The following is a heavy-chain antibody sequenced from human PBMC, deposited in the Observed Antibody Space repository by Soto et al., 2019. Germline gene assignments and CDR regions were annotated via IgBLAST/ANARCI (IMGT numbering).Heavy chain of an antibody. Sequence: QVQLVQSGAEVKKPGASVKVSCKASGYTCTSYAIHWVRQAPGQRLEWMGWINAGDGVTKYSQKFQGRVTITWDTSASTAYMELSSLRSEDTAVFYCARGDAGTDFDYWGQGTLVTVSS. D-gene: IGHD3-10*01. CDR2: INAGDGVT. CDR3: ARGDAGTDFDY. CDR1: GYTCTSYA. V-gene: IGHV1-3*01. J-gene: IGHJ4*02.